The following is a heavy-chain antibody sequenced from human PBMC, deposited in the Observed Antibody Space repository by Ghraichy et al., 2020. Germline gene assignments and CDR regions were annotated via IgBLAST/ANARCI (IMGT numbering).Heavy chain of an antibody. V-gene: IGHV3-23*01. J-gene: IGHJ5*02. CDR1: GFTFTGFA. CDR2: INESGDAT. Sequence: GGSLRLSCEVSGFTFTGFALNWVRQAPGKGLEWVSAINESGDATYYADSVKGRFTISSDYTKNTLYLQMNSLTADDTAVYYCAKDHVARRCWYIPSILDAWRQGTRVTVSS. CDR3: AKDHVARRCWYIPSILDA. D-gene: IGHD6-13*01.